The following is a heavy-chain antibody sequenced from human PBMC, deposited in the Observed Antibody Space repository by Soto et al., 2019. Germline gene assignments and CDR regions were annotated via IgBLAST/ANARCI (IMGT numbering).Heavy chain of an antibody. CDR1: GYTFFNYS. V-gene: IGHV1-46*01. CDR2: ISPRDGST. CDR3: ARGGGTLDY. Sequence: DSVKVSCKATGYTFFNYSLYWVRQAPGQGLEWMGIISPRDGSTTYAQKFQGRVTMTRDTSTSTVYIELSSLRSEDTATYYCARGGGTLDYWGQGTLVTVSS. J-gene: IGHJ4*02. D-gene: IGHD3-16*01.